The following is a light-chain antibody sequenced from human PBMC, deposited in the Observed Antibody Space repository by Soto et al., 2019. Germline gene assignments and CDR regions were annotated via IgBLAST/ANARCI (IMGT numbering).Light chain of an antibody. CDR2: GAS. CDR1: QSVSSSY. CDR3: QQYGSSPMCT. V-gene: IGKV3-20*01. J-gene: IGKJ2*02. Sequence: EIVLTQSPGTLSLSPGERATLSCRASQSVSSSYLAWYQQKPGQAPRLLIYGASSRATGIPDRFSGSGSGTDFILTVISLEPEDDAVYYCQQYGSSPMCTFGQGTKLEIK.